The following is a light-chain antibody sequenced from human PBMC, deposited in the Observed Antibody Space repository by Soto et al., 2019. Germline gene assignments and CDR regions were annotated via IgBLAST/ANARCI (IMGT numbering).Light chain of an antibody. V-gene: IGKV3-20*01. CDR2: GAS. CDR1: QSVSSSY. CDR3: QQYNNWPRT. J-gene: IGKJ1*01. Sequence: EIVLIQSPATLSLSPWERATLSCRASQSVSSSYLAWYQQKPGQAPRLLIYGASSRATGIPDRFSGSGSGTDFTLTISRLEPEDFAVYFCQQYNNWPRTFGQGTKVDI.